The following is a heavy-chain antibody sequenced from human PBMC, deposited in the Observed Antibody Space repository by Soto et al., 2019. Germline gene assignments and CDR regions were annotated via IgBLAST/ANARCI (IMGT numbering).Heavy chain of an antibody. V-gene: IGHV3-43*01. Sequence: EVQLVESGGVVIQPGGSLRLSCAASGFTFDDYTMHWVRQAPGKGLEWVSLINWDGDGTYYADSVKGRFTISRDNSKNSLYLQMNRLRTEDTALYYSAKEFGKLERRYFDYWGQGTLVTVSA. CDR3: AKEFGKLERRYFDY. D-gene: IGHD1-1*01. CDR1: GFTFDDYT. J-gene: IGHJ4*02. CDR2: INWDGDGT.